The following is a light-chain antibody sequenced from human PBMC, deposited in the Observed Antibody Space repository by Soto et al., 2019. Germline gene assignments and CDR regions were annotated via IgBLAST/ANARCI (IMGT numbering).Light chain of an antibody. V-gene: IGLV2-8*01. CDR3: SSYAGSDNLA. CDR1: NSDFGSFDY. CDR2: EVS. J-gene: IGLJ2*01. Sequence: QSALTQPASVSGSPGQSITISCTGANSDFGSFDYVSLSQHHPGKAPKLLIYEVSKRPSGVPDRFSGSKSGNTASLTVSGLHTEDEADYYCSSYAGSDNLAFGGGTKLTVL.